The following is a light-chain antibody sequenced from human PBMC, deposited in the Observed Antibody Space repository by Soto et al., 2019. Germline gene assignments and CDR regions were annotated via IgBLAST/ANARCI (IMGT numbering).Light chain of an antibody. CDR1: SSNIGSNY. J-gene: IGLJ2*01. Sequence: QSVLTQSPSASGTPGQRVTISCSGSSSNIGSNYVYWYQQLPGTAPKLLFYNNNQRPSGVPDRFSGSKSGTSASLAISGLRYEDEADYFCATWDDSLSGVIFGGGTKLTVL. CDR2: NNN. CDR3: ATWDDSLSGVI. V-gene: IGLV1-47*01.